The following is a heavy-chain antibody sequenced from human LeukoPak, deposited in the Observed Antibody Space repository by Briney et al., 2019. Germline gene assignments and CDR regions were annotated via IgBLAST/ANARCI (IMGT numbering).Heavy chain of an antibody. CDR1: GFTFSDYY. CDR2: ISSSGSTI. Sequence: PGGSLRLSCAASGFTFSDYYMSWIRQAPGKGLEWVSYISSSGSTIYYADSVKGRFTISRDNAKNSLYLQMNSLRSEDTAVYYCAKDGLKVQKYYFDYWSQGTLVTVSS. D-gene: IGHD1-1*01. J-gene: IGHJ4*02. V-gene: IGHV3-11*04. CDR3: AKDGLKVQKYYFDY.